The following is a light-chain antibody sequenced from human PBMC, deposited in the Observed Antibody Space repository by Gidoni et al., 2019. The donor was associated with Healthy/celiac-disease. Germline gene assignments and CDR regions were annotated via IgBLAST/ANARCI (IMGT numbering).Light chain of an antibody. CDR2: SNN. CDR3: AAWDDSLNGWV. CDR1: SSNIGSKT. V-gene: IGLV1-44*01. J-gene: IGLJ3*02. Sequence: QSVLTQPHSPSGTPGQRVTISCSGSSSNIGSKTVNWYQQLPGTAPKLLIYSNNQRPSGVPDRFSGSKSGTSASLAISGLQSEDEADYYCAAWDDSLNGWVFGGGTKLTVL.